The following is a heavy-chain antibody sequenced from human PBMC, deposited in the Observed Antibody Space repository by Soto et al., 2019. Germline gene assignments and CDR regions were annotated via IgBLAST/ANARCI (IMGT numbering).Heavy chain of an antibody. CDR1: GGSISSGRYY. Sequence: SETLSLTCTVSGGSISSGRYYLSWIRHHPGMGLEWIGYIYNSGTTYYSPSLKSRATISIDTSKNQLFLKLSSVTAADTAVYFCARDVVVVQDDPSYYYYAMDVWGQGTTVTVSS. J-gene: IGHJ6*02. CDR2: IYNSGTT. D-gene: IGHD2-2*01. V-gene: IGHV4-31*03. CDR3: ARDVVVVQDDPSYYYYAMDV.